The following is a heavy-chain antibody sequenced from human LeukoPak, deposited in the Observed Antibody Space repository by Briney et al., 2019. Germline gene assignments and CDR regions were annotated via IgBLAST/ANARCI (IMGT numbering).Heavy chain of an antibody. Sequence: SGGSLRLSCAASGFTFSSYAMSWVRQAPGKGLEWVSAISGSGGSTYYADSVKGRFTISRDNSKNTLYLQMNSLRAEDTAVYYCANAPPTVTYYYYYGMDVWGQGTTVTVSS. D-gene: IGHD4-17*01. CDR1: GFTFSSYA. CDR3: ANAPPTVTYYYYYGMDV. CDR2: ISGSGGST. J-gene: IGHJ6*02. V-gene: IGHV3-23*01.